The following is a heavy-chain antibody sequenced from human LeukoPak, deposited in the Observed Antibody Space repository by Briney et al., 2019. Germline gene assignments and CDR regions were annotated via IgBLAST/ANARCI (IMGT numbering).Heavy chain of an antibody. D-gene: IGHD3-3*01. CDR2: IYYSGST. J-gene: IGHJ4*02. Sequence: SQTLFLTCTVSGGSISSGGYYWSWIRQHPGKGLEWIGYIYYSGSTYYNPSLKSRVTISVDTSKNQFSLKLSSVTAADTAVYYCATYYDFWSGCFDYWGQGTLVTVSS. CDR1: GGSISSGGYY. CDR3: ATYYDFWSGCFDY. V-gene: IGHV4-31*03.